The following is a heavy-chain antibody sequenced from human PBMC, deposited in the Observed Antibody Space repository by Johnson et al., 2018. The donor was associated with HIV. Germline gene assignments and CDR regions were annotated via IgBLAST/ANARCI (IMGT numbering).Heavy chain of an antibody. J-gene: IGHJ3*02. D-gene: IGHD3-3*01. CDR1: GFSFSTYT. CDR2: ISYNGSNK. V-gene: IGHV3-30*04. Sequence: QVQLVESGGGVVQPGRSMRLSCAASGFSFSTYTMHWVRQAPGKGLAWVALISYNGSNKFYTASVKGRFTISRDKTKKTLHLQMNSLRADDTAVYYCARAAIGVLPPGAFDIWGRGTMVTVSS. CDR3: ARAAIGVLPPGAFDI.